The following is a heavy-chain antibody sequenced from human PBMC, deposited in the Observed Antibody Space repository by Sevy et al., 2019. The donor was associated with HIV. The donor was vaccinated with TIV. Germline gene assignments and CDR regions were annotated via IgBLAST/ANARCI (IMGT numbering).Heavy chain of an antibody. CDR1: GGTFSSYA. Sequence: ASVKVSCKASGGTFSSYAISWVRQAPGQGLEWMGGITPIVGTANYAQKFKGRVTITADESTSTAYMELSSLRSEDTAVYYCARVQNWNRDNYYYYGMDVWGQGTTVTVSS. CDR3: ARVQNWNRDNYYYYGMDV. D-gene: IGHD1-1*01. J-gene: IGHJ6*02. CDR2: ITPIVGTA. V-gene: IGHV1-69*13.